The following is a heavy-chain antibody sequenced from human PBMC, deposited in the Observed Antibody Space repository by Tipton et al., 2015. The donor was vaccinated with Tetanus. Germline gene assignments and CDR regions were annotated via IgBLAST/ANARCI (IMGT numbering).Heavy chain of an antibody. D-gene: IGHD3-22*01. Sequence: SLRLSCAASGFTFSSYSMNWVRQAPGKGLEWVSSISSSSSYIYYADSVKGRFTISRDNAKNSLYLQMNSLRAEDTAVYYCARDLGYYDSSGYCDYWGQGTLVTVSS. V-gene: IGHV3-21*01. CDR2: ISSSSSYI. CDR3: ARDLGYYDSSGYCDY. CDR1: GFTFSSYS. J-gene: IGHJ4*02.